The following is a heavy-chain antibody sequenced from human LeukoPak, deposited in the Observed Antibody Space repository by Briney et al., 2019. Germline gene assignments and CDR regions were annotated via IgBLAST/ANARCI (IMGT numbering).Heavy chain of an antibody. CDR3: ARGWTGYCSSTSCYSGSFGFDY. J-gene: IGHJ4*02. D-gene: IGHD2-2*02. Sequence: ASVKVSCKASGYTFTSYDINWVRQATGQGLEWMGWMNPNSGNTGYAQKFQGRVIMTRNTSISTAYMELSSLRSEDTAVYYCARGWTGYCSSTSCYSGSFGFDYWGQGTLVTVSS. CDR2: MNPNSGNT. V-gene: IGHV1-8*01. CDR1: GYTFTSYD.